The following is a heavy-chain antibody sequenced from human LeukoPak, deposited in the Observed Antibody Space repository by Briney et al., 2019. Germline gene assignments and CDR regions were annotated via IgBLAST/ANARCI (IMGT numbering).Heavy chain of an antibody. V-gene: IGHV3-38-3*01. Sequence: GGSLRLSCAASGFTVSSNEMSWVRQAPGKCLEWVSSISGGSTYYADSRKGRFTISRDNSKNTLHLQMNSLRAEDTAVYYCAASSGSYYLFDYWGQGTLVTVSS. CDR2: ISGGST. CDR3: AASSGSYYLFDY. J-gene: IGHJ4*02. D-gene: IGHD1-26*01. CDR1: GFTVSSNE.